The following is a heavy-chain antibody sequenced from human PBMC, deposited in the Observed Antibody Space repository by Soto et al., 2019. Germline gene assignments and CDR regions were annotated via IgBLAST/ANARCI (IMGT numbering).Heavy chain of an antibody. CDR3: AREEVVAAAGTLSFDP. D-gene: IGHD6-13*01. J-gene: IGHJ5*02. CDR2: IFYSGST. Sequence: SETLSLTCTVSGGSISSGSYYWAWVRQTPVKGLEWIGYIFYSGSTYYTPSLKSRVTISVDTSKNQFSLKLSSVTAADTAVYYCAREEVVAAAGTLSFDPWGQGTLVTAPQ. V-gene: IGHV4-30-4*08. CDR1: GGSISSGSYY.